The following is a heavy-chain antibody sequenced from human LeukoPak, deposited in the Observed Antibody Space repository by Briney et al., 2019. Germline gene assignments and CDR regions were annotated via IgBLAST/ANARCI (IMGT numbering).Heavy chain of an antibody. V-gene: IGHV3-48*03. D-gene: IGHD2-15*01. CDR2: ITNSGSTI. CDR3: ARDLSGGKYYALGFDY. CDR1: GFTFSTYE. Sequence: GGSLRLSCAASGFTFSTYEMNWVRQAPGKGLEWVSYITNSGSTIYYADSVKGRFTITRDNAKKSLYPQMNSLRVEDTAVYYCARDLSGGKYYALGFDYWGQGTLVTVPS. J-gene: IGHJ4*02.